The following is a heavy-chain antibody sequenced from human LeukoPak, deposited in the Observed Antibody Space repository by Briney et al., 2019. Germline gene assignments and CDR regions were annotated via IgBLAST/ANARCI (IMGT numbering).Heavy chain of an antibody. V-gene: IGHV4-34*01. Sequence: PSETLSLTCAVYGGSFSGYYWSWIRQPPGKGLEWIGEINHSGSTNYNPSLKSRVTISVDTSKNQFSLKLSSVTAADTAVYYCARDLPPFGPTIVGATFDYWGQGTLVTVSS. CDR3: ARDLPPFGPTIVGATFDY. CDR1: GGSFSGYY. D-gene: IGHD1-26*01. CDR2: INHSGST. J-gene: IGHJ4*02.